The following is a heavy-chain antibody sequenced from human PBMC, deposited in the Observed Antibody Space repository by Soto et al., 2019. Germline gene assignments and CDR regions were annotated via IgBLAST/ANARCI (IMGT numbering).Heavy chain of an antibody. CDR1: GFDFSMYS. J-gene: IGHJ3*02. V-gene: IGHV3-48*01. CDR2: SRSTGGIT. Sequence: EGQLVESGGGLVQPGGSLTISCATSGFDFSMYSLNWVRQAPGKGLEWIGYSRSTGGITSYAASVEGRFTISRNRGKRSVFLHMNNLRVEDTAIYYCARHNSGDAFDIWGQGAIVTVSS. CDR3: ARHNSGDAFDI. D-gene: IGHD2-21*01.